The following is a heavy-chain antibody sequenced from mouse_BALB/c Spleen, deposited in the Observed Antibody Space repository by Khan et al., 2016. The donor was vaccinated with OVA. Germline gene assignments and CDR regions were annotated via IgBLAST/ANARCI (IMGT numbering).Heavy chain of an antibody. J-gene: IGHJ3*01. V-gene: IGHV1S136*01. CDR1: GYTFTSYV. Sequence: EVQLQQSGPEVVKPGASVKLSCKASGYTFTSYVMHWVKQKPGQGLEWIGYIYPFNDATKYNEKFDGKVTLTSDKSSSTAYMELSSLTSEDSAVYYLAPVGTYYVSFVYWGQGTLVTVSA. CDR2: IYPFNDAT. CDR3: APVGTYYVSFVY. D-gene: IGHD1-1*01.